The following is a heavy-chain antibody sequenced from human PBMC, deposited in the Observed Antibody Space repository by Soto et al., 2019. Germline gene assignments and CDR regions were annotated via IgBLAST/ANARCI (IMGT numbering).Heavy chain of an antibody. Sequence: ASVKVSCKASGGTFSSYTISWVRQAPGQGLEWMGRIIPILGIANYAQKFQGRVTITADKSTSTAYMELSSLRSEDTAVYYCARDESYCSSTSCRYDGYWGQGTLVTVSS. J-gene: IGHJ4*02. D-gene: IGHD2-2*01. CDR2: IIPILGIA. CDR3: ARDESYCSSTSCRYDGY. CDR1: GGTFSSYT. V-gene: IGHV1-69*04.